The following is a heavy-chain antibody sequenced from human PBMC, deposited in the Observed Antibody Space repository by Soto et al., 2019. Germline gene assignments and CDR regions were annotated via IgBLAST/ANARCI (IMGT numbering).Heavy chain of an antibody. J-gene: IGHJ5*01. V-gene: IGHV4-59*11. CDR1: GGSIRSHY. CDR2: AFHSGSV. CDR3: ASSPSLNWFDT. Sequence: KPSETLSLTCTVSGGSIRSHYWSWIRQPPGKGLEWIAFAFHSGSVFYTPSLKSRLTTSVDTSKNQISLKLSSVTAADTAVYYCASSPSLNWFDTWGHGTPVTVSS.